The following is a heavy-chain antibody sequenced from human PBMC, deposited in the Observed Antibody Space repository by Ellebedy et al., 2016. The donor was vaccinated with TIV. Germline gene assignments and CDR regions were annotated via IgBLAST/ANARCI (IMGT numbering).Heavy chain of an antibody. V-gene: IGHV3-30*18. CDR1: GFTFSDYG. CDR3: AKSSGFDKWEPESDWFDP. Sequence: PGGSLRLTCAASGFTFSDYGMHWVRQAPGKGLDWVALISYDETNKYYADSVKGRFIISRDNSRNTLYLQMNSLSAEDTAVYYCAKSSGFDKWEPESDWFDPWGQGTLVTVSS. D-gene: IGHD1-26*01. J-gene: IGHJ5*02. CDR2: ISYDETNK.